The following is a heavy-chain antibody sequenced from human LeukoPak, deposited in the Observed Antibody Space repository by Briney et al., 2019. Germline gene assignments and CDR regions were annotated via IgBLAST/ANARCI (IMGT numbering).Heavy chain of an antibody. Sequence: PSETLSLTCTVSGGSISSYYWSWIRQPAGKGLEWIGRIHTRGSTNYNPSLKSRVTISGDTSKNQFSLKLSSVTAADTAVYYCARSSTGTQDYWGQGTLVTVSS. CDR1: GGSISSYY. V-gene: IGHV4-4*07. J-gene: IGHJ4*02. D-gene: IGHD1-1*01. CDR3: ARSSTGTQDY. CDR2: IHTRGST.